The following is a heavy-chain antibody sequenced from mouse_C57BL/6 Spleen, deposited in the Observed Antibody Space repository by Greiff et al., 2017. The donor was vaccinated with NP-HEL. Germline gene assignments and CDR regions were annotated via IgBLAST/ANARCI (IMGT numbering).Heavy chain of an antibody. Sequence: VQLQQSGAELVKPGASVKLSCTASGFNIKDYYMHWVKQRTEQGLEWIGRIDPEDGETKYVPKFQGKATLTADTSSNTAYLQLSSLTSEDTAVYYCARRDYGSSYYAMDYWGQGTSVTVSS. V-gene: IGHV14-2*01. CDR2: IDPEDGET. CDR1: GFNIKDYY. D-gene: IGHD1-1*01. J-gene: IGHJ4*01. CDR3: ARRDYGSSYYAMDY.